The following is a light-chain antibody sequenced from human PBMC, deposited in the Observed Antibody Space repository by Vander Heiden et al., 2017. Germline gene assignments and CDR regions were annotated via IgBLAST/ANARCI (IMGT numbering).Light chain of an antibody. V-gene: IGKV3-20*01. J-gene: IGKJ1*01. CDR2: GAS. CDR3: QQYGSSPWT. CDR1: QSVSSSY. Sequence: ELVLTQSPGPLSLSPGERATLSCSASQSVSSSYLAWYQQKPGQAPRLLIYGASSRATGIPDRFSGSGSGTDFTLTISRLEPDDFAVYYCQQYGSSPWTFGQGTKVEIK.